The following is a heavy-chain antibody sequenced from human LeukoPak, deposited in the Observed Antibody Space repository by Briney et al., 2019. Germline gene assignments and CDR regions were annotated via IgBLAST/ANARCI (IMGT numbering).Heavy chain of an antibody. V-gene: IGHV4-4*07. CDR1: GGSISSYY. CDR2: IHTSGTT. J-gene: IGHJ4*02. D-gene: IGHD6-19*01. Sequence: SETLSLTCTVSGGSISSYYWSWIRQPVGKGLKWIGRIHTSGTTSGTTNYNPSLKSRVTMSVDTSKNQFSLTLTSVTAADTAVYYCARGHNSGWGNFDYWGQGTLVTVSS. CDR3: ARGHNSGWGNFDY.